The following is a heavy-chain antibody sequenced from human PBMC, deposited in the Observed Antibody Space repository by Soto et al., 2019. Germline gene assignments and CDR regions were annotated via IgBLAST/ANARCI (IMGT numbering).Heavy chain of an antibody. CDR1: GFTFSSYS. CDR3: ARDRAEYCAGVSCNEFDS. V-gene: IGHV3-48*01. J-gene: IGHJ4*02. CDR2: ISSSSSNI. D-gene: IGHD2-15*01. Sequence: EVQLVESGGGLVQPGGSLRLSCTASGFTFSSYSMNWVRQAPGKGLEWVSYISSSSSNIYYADSVKGRFAISRDNAKNSLYLQRNSLRAEDTAVYYCARDRAEYCAGVSCNEFDSWGQGTLVTVSS.